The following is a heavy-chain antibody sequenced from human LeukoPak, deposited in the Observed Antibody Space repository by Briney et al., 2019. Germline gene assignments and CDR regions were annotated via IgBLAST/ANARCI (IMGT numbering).Heavy chain of an antibody. J-gene: IGHJ4*02. CDR1: GFTFNSYA. CDR2: ISGSGGST. Sequence: GGSLRLSCAASGFTFNSYAMSWVRQAPGKGLEWVSAISGSGGSTYYADSVKGRFTISRDNSKNTLYLQMNSLRAEDTAVYYCAKTYYDFWSGYYTDYWGQGTLVTVSS. V-gene: IGHV3-23*01. D-gene: IGHD3-3*01. CDR3: AKTYYDFWSGYYTDY.